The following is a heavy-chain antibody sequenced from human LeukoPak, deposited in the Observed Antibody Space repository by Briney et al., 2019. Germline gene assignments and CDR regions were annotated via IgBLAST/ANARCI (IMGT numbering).Heavy chain of an antibody. D-gene: IGHD1-14*01. Sequence: PSETLSLTCSVSGFSLSGGHFWGWIRQSPGKGLEWIGSVSHSASTYYNPSLKSRVTMSVDTSKNQFFLKLSSVTAADTAVYYCARAREPLIYTYYFEYWGQGTLVTVSS. CDR1: GFSLSGGHF. CDR2: VSHSAST. CDR3: ARAREPLIYTYYFEY. V-gene: IGHV4-38-2*02. J-gene: IGHJ4*02.